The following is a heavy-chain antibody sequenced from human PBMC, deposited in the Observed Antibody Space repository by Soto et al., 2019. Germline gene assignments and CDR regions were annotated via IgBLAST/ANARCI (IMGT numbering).Heavy chain of an antibody. CDR2: IIPIFGIG. Sequence: QVQLVQSGAEVKKPGSSVKVSCKASGGTFNRYAISWVRQAPGQGLEWMGGIIPIFGIGNDAQRFQGRVTITADECTGTAYMELSSLRSDEKGVYSCARSATTLFGVVSIPPHYYSEMDVWGQGTTVNVSS. J-gene: IGHJ6*02. CDR3: ARSATTLFGVVSIPPHYYSEMDV. V-gene: IGHV1-69*01. CDR1: GGTFNRYA. D-gene: IGHD3-3*01.